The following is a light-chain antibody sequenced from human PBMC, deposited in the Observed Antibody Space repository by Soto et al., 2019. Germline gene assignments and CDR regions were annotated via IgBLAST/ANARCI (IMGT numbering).Light chain of an antibody. CDR3: CSYAGYGTFG. V-gene: IGLV2-23*02. Sequence: QSALTQPASVSGSPGQSITISCTGATSDIGAFNLLSWYQQHPGKVPKLMIYEVTRRPSNTSTRFSGSKSGNVASLTVSGLRAEDEADYFCCSYAGYGTFGFGTGTKGTVL. CDR1: TSDIGAFNL. J-gene: IGLJ1*01. CDR2: EVT.